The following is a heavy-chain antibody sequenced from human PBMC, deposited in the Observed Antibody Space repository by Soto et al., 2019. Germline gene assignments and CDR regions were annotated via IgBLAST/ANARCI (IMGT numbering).Heavy chain of an antibody. D-gene: IGHD3-22*01. J-gene: IGHJ5*02. CDR2: INPSGGST. CDR3: ARDNYDSSGYYPGWFDP. CDR1: GYTFTSYG. Sequence: ASVKVSCKASGYTFTSYGISWVRQAPGQGLEWMGIINPSGGSTSYAQKFQGRVTMTRDTSTSTVYMELSSLRSEDTAVYYCARDNYDSSGYYPGWFDPWGQGTLVTVSS. V-gene: IGHV1-46*01.